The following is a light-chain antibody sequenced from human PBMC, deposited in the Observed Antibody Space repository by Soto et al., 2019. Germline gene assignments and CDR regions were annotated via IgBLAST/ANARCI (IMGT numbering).Light chain of an antibody. V-gene: IGLV2-14*01. CDR2: EVS. J-gene: IGLJ1*01. Sequence: QSALTQPASVSGSLGQSITVSCTGTSSDVGAYDYVSWYQQHPGKAPKLMIYEVSNRPSGVSNRFSGSKSGNTASLIISGLQDDDEADYYCTSFISGNTHYVFGTGTKLTVL. CDR3: TSFISGNTHYV. CDR1: SSDVGAYDY.